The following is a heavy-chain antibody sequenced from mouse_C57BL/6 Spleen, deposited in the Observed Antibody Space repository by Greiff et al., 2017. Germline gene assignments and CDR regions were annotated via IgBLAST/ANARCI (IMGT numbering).Heavy chain of an antibody. D-gene: IGHD1-1*02. J-gene: IGHJ2*01. CDR1: GFTFSSYG. V-gene: IGHV5-6*01. Sequence: EVQLVEPGGDLVKPGGSLKLSCAASGFTFSSYGMSWVRQTPDKRLEWVATISSGGSYTYYPDSVKGRFTSSRDNDKNTRYLQMSSLKSEDTAMYYCESQGWGYFDYWGQGTTLTVSS. CDR2: ISSGGSYT. CDR3: ESQGWGYFDY.